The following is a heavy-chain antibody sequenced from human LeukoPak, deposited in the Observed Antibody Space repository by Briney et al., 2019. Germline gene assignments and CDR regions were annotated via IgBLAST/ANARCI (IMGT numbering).Heavy chain of an antibody. CDR2: IWSDASNR. CDR3: ARDAQRGFDYSNSLEY. J-gene: IGHJ4*01. V-gene: IGHV3-33*01. CDR1: GFIFSHYG. D-gene: IGHD4-11*01. Sequence: GGSLRLSCAASGFIFSHYGMHWVRQAPGKGLEWVAIIWSDASNRFYAGSVKGRLTISRDNSQNTLFLQMNSLRAEDTAMYYCARDAQRGFDYSNSLEYWGHGTLVTVSS.